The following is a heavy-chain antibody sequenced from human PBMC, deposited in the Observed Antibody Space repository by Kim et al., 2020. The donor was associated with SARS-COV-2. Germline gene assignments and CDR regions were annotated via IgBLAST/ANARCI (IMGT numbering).Heavy chain of an antibody. D-gene: IGHD6-6*01. V-gene: IGHV1-18*01. Sequence: NYAQKLQGRVTMTTDTSTSTAYRELRSLRSDDTAVYYCARSIAADYYFDYWGQGTLVTVSS. J-gene: IGHJ4*02. CDR3: ARSIAADYYFDY.